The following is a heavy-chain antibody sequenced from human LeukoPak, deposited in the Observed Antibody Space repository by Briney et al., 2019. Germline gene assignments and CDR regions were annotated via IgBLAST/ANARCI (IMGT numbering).Heavy chain of an antibody. CDR1: GFTFSSYA. CDR3: ARSAGGYYPYFDY. J-gene: IGHJ4*02. Sequence: GGSLRLSCAASGFTFSSYAMHWVRQAPGKGLEWVSSISSSSSYIYYADSVKGRFTISRDNAKNSLYLQMNSLRAEDTAVYYCARSAGGYYPYFDYWGQGTLVTVSS. CDR2: ISSSSSYI. D-gene: IGHD1-26*01. V-gene: IGHV3-21*01.